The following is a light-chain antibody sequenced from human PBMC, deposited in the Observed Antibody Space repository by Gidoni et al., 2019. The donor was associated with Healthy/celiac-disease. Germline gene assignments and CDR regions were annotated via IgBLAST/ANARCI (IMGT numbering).Light chain of an antibody. CDR1: QSVSSSY. CDR2: GAS. J-gene: IGKJ3*01. CDR3: QQYGSSPIT. Sequence: EIVLTQSPGTLSLSPGERATLSCRASQSVSSSYLAWYQQKHGQAPRLLIYGASSRATVIPDRFSGSGSGTDFTLTISRLEPEDFAVYYCQQYGSSPITFGPGTKVDIK. V-gene: IGKV3-20*01.